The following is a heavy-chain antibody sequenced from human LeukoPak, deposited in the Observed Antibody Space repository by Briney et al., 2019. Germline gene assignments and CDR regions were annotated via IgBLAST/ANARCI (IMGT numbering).Heavy chain of an antibody. V-gene: IGHV3-23*01. CDR2: ISGSGGST. CDR1: GFTVSSNY. J-gene: IGHJ4*02. D-gene: IGHD2-21*01. CDR3: AKAASYCGGDCSFFDY. Sequence: GGALRLSCAASGFTVSSNYMSWVRQAPRKGLEGVAAISGSGGSTYYADSVKGRFTISRHNSKNTLYLQMNRLRAEDTAVYYCAKAASYCGGDCSFFDYWGQGTLVTVSS.